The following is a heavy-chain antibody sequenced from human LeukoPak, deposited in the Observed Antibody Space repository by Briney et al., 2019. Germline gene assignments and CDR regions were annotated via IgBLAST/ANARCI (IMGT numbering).Heavy chain of an antibody. J-gene: IGHJ6*02. CDR2: IYSGGST. CDR3: ARVVSAHYGMDV. D-gene: IGHD3-10*01. Sequence: GGSLRLSCAASGFTVSSNYMSWVRQAPGKGLEWVSVIYSGGSTSYADSVKGRFIISRDNSKNTLYLQMNSLRAEDTAVYYCARVVSAHYGMDVWGQGTTVTVSS. V-gene: IGHV3-66*01. CDR1: GFTVSSNY.